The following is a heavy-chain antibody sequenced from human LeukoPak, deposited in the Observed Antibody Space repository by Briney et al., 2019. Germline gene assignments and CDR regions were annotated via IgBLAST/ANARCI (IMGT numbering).Heavy chain of an antibody. CDR2: INHRGST. J-gene: IGHJ4*02. Sequence: PSETLSLTCAVYGGTFSGYYWTWIRQPPGKGLEWIGEINHRGSTNYKPSLKSRVTISGDTSKNQFSLKLSSVTAADTAVYYCARGPPIEPVIFGGYYYFDYWGQGTLVTVSS. CDR3: ARGPPIEPVIFGGYYYFDY. D-gene: IGHD3-22*01. V-gene: IGHV4-34*01. CDR1: GGTFSGYY.